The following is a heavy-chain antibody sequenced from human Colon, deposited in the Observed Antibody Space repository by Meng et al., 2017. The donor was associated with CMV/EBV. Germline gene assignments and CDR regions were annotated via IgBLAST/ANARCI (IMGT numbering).Heavy chain of an antibody. CDR2: IRTKANDYAT. CDR1: GFTFSGSA. CDR3: ARDGQVQLLHGYGMDV. D-gene: IGHD2-2*01. J-gene: IGHJ6*02. Sequence: GGSLRLSCAASGFTFSGSAMHWVRQAPGKGLEWVGRIRTKANDYATTYGESVKGRFTISRDDSKNTAYLQMNSLRAEDTAVYYCARDGQVQLLHGYGMDVWGQGTTVTVSS. V-gene: IGHV3-73*01.